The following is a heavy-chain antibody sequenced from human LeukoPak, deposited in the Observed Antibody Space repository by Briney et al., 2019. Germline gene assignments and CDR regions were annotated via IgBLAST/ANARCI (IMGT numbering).Heavy chain of an antibody. J-gene: IGHJ4*02. Sequence: SVKVSCKASGGTFSSYAISWVRQAPGQGLEWMGGIIPIFGTANYAQKFQGRVTITTDESTSTAYMELSSLRSEDTAVYYCAREDSAAAYNYFDYWGQGTLVTVSS. D-gene: IGHD6-13*01. V-gene: IGHV1-69*05. CDR2: IIPIFGTA. CDR1: GGTFSSYA. CDR3: AREDSAAAYNYFDY.